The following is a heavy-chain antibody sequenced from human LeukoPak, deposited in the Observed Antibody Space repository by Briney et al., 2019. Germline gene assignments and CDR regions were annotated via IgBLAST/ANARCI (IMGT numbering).Heavy chain of an antibody. Sequence: GSSVKVSCKASGGTFISYAISWVRQAPGQGLEGMGWISDYNGNTNYAQKFQGRVTMTIDTSTSTLYMELRSLRSDDTAVYYCARGRTHRRLWLGESTGGPFDYWGQGTLVTVSS. D-gene: IGHD3-10*01. CDR3: ARGRTHRRLWLGESTGGPFDY. CDR1: GGTFISYA. CDR2: ISDYNGNT. V-gene: IGHV1-18*01. J-gene: IGHJ4*02.